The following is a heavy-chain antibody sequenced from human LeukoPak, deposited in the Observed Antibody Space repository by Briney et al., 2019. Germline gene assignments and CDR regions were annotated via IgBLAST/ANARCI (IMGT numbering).Heavy chain of an antibody. CDR1: GFTFSSYG. D-gene: IGHD3-10*01. J-gene: IGHJ4*02. CDR2: ISYDGSNK. Sequence: GGSLRLSCAASGFTFSSYGMHWVRQAPGKGLEWVAVISYDGSNKYYADSVKGRFTISRDNSKNTLYLQMNSLRAEDTAVYYCAKDLIRGKGDYWGQGTLVTVSS. CDR3: AKDLIRGKGDY. V-gene: IGHV3-30*18.